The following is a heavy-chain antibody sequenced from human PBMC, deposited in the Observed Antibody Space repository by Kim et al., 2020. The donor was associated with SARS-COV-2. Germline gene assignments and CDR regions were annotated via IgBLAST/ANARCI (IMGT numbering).Heavy chain of an antibody. CDR3: ARSFRIAAPYWFDP. V-gene: IGHV1-69*01. Sequence: APKFQGRVTITADESTSTAYMELSSLRSEDTAVYYCARSFRIAAPYWFDPWGQGTLVTVSS. J-gene: IGHJ5*02. D-gene: IGHD6-13*01.